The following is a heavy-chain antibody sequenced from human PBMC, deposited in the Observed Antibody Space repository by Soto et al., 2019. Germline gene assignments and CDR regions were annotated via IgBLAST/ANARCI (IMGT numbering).Heavy chain of an antibody. CDR1: GGSFSCYY. D-gene: IGHD3-10*01. J-gene: IGHJ6*02. Sequence: SETLSLTCAVYGGSFSCYYWSWIRQPPGKGLEWIGEINHSGSTNYNPSLKSRVTISVDTSKNQFSLKLSSVTAADTAVYYCWSGYYRGMGVWGQGTTVTVSS. CDR3: WSGYYRGMGV. CDR2: INHSGST. V-gene: IGHV4-34*01.